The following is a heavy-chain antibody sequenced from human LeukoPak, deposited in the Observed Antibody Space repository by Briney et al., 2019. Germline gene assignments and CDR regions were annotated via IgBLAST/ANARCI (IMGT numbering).Heavy chain of an antibody. J-gene: IGHJ6*02. CDR2: ITPIFGTA. D-gene: IGHD2/OR15-2a*01. V-gene: IGHV1-69*13. Sequence: SVKVSRKTSGGAFSSYDISWLRQAPGQGLEWMGGITPIFGTANYAQKFQGRVTITAVESMSTAYMELSSLRSEDTAVYYCASFRRLSLTEYGMDVWGQGTTVTVSS. CDR3: ASFRRLSLTEYGMDV. CDR1: GGAFSSYD.